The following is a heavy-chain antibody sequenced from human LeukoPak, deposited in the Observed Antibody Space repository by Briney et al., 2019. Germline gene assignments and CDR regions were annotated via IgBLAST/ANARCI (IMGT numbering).Heavy chain of an antibody. CDR2: ISSSSSYI. CDR3: ARDPYYYDSSGYYDY. Sequence: GGSLRLSCAASGFTFSSYSMNWVRQAPGKGLEWVSSISSSSSYIYYADSVKGRFTISRDNAKNSLYLQMNSLRAEETAVYYCARDPYYYDSSGYYDYWGQGTLVTVSS. J-gene: IGHJ4*02. V-gene: IGHV3-21*01. D-gene: IGHD3-22*01. CDR1: GFTFSSYS.